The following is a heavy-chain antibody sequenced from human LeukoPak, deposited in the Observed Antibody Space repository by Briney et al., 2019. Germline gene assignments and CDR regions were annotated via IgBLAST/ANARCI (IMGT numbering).Heavy chain of an antibody. V-gene: IGHV3-66*02. CDR2: ISNDGDT. Sequence: GGSLRLSCAASGFTVSSNYMSWVRQGPGKGLECVSVISNDGDTYYADSVKGRFTISRDNSKNTLYLQMNSLRADDTALYYCAKNEVWWLPDSWGQGTLVTVSS. D-gene: IGHD5-12*01. J-gene: IGHJ4*02. CDR3: AKNEVWWLPDS. CDR1: GFTVSSNY.